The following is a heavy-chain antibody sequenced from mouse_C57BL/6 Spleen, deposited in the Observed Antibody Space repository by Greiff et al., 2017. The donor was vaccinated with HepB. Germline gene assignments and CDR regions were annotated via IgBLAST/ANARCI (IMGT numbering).Heavy chain of an antibody. V-gene: IGHV5-4*01. CDR2: ISDGGSYT. D-gene: IGHD1-1*01. Sequence: EVQRVESGGGLVKPGGSLKLSCAASGFTFSSYAMSWVRQTPEKRLEWVATISDGGSYTYYPDNVKGRFTISRDNAKNNLYLQMSHLKSEDTAMYYCASYYVSSFYWYFDVWGTGTTVTVSS. CDR1: GFTFSSYA. J-gene: IGHJ1*03. CDR3: ASYYVSSFYWYFDV.